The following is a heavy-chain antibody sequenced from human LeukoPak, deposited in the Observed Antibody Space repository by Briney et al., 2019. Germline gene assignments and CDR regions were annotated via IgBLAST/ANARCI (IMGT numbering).Heavy chain of an antibody. CDR2: INPSGGST. V-gene: IGHV1-46*01. CDR3: ARGAIRYFDWLLSYYYYMDV. Sequence: ASVKVSCKASGYTFTSYYMHWVRQAPGQGLEWMGIINPSGGSTSYAQKFQGRVTMTRDTSTSTVYMELSSLRSEDTAVYYCARGAIRYFDWLLSYYYYMDVWGKGTTVTISS. CDR1: GYTFTSYY. J-gene: IGHJ6*03. D-gene: IGHD3-9*01.